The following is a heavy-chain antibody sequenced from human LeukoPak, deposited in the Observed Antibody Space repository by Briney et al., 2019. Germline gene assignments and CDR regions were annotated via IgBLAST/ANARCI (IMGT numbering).Heavy chain of an antibody. CDR1: GFTFSSYA. D-gene: IGHD2-2*01. CDR3: AKDNQPEYQLLYDAFDI. J-gene: IGHJ3*02. CDR2: ISGSGGST. V-gene: IGHV3-23*01. Sequence: PGGSLRLSCAASGFTFSSYAMSWVRQAPGKGLEWVSAISGSGGSTYFADSVKGRFTISRDNSKNTLYLQMNSLRAEDTAVYYCAKDNQPEYQLLYDAFDIWGQGTMVTVSS.